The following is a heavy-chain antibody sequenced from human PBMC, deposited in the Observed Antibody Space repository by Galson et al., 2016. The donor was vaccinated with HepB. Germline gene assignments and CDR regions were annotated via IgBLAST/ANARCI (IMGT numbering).Heavy chain of an antibody. V-gene: IGHV3-33*01. CDR1: GFTFSNSG. CDR3: ARDSSLGYCSGGSCYFDY. Sequence: SLRLSCAASGFTFSNSGTHWVRQAPGKGLEWVAIIWYDGSKEEYADSVKGRFTISRDNSKNTLYLQMNSLRAEDTAVYYCARDSSLGYCSGGSCYFDYWGQGTLVTVSS. J-gene: IGHJ4*02. D-gene: IGHD2-15*01. CDR2: IWYDGSKE.